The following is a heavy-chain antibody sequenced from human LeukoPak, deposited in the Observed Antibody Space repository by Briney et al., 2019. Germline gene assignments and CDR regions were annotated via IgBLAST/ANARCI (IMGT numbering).Heavy chain of an antibody. J-gene: IGHJ6*03. D-gene: IGHD3-16*01. V-gene: IGHV1-8*01. CDR2: MNPNSGNT. CDR1: GYTFTSYV. CDR3: ARAPIWGGMVTYYYTDV. Sequence: ASVKVSCKASGYTFTSYVINSVRQGTGERLEWMGWMNPNSGNTGYAQKFQGRVTMTKNTSISTAYMELSSLRSEDTAVYYCARAPIWGGMVTYYYTDVWGKGTTVTISS.